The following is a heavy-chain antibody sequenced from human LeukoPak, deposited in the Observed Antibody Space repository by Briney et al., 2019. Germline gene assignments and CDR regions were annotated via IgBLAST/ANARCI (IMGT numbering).Heavy chain of an antibody. CDR1: GYTFNSYG. J-gene: IGHJ5*02. Sequence: ASVKVSCKASGYTFNSYGISWVRQAPGQGLEWMGWISAYNGNTNYAQKLQGRVTMTTDTSTSTAYMELRSLRSDDTAVYYCARATYCSSTSCYSRNNWFDPWGQGTLVTVSS. CDR3: ARATYCSSTSCYSRNNWFDP. CDR2: ISAYNGNT. D-gene: IGHD2-2*01. V-gene: IGHV1-18*01.